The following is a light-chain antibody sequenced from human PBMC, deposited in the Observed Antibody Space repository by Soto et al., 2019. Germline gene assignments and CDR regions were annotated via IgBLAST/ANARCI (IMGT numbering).Light chain of an antibody. J-gene: IGKJ2*01. CDR2: GAS. V-gene: IGKV3-20*01. CDR1: QSVRNNF. Sequence: EIVLTQSPGTLSLSPGERGTLSCRASQSVRNNFLAWYQQKPGQAPRLLIYGASSRATGIPDRFSGSGSGTDFTLTISRLEPEDFAVYYFQQYVGPPYTFGQGTKLEIK. CDR3: QQYVGPPYT.